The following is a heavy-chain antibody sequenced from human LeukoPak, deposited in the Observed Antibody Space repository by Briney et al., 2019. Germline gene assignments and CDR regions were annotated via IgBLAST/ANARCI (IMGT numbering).Heavy chain of an antibody. CDR1: GFTFSSYG. V-gene: IGHV3-30*02. CDR2: IRYDASYQ. D-gene: IGHD3-10*01. Sequence: GGSLRLSCAASGFTFSSYGMHWVRQAPGKGLEWVTFIRYDASYQNYPDSVKGRFTISRDISKNTLYLQMNSLRAEDTAVYFCAKGGDRGNYYFDSWGQGTLVSVSS. CDR3: AKGGDRGNYYFDS. J-gene: IGHJ4*02.